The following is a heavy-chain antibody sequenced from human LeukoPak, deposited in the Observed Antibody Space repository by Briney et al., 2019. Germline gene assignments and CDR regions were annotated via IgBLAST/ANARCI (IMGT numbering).Heavy chain of an antibody. J-gene: IGHJ4*02. CDR3: ARGYDSSGYYFDY. CDR1: GFTFSSYA. D-gene: IGHD3-22*01. Sequence: PGRSLRLSCAASGFTFSSYAMHWVRQAPGKGLEWVAVVSPDGSNKYYADSVKGRFTTSRDNSKNTLYLQMNSLRAEDTAVYYCARGYDSSGYYFDYWGQGTLVTVSS. V-gene: IGHV3-30*04. CDR2: VSPDGSNK.